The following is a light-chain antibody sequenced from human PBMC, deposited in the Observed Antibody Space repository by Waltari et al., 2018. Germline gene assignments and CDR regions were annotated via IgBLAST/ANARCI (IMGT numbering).Light chain of an antibody. J-gene: IGKJ1*01. CDR3: QKYDFLPAT. CDR1: QGVGKY. CDR2: HAS. V-gene: IGKV3-20*01. Sequence: IVLTQSPGTLSLSPGERATLPCRASQGVGKYLAWYQQRPGQAPRLLPYHASIRATGIPDRFSGSGFGTDFRLTISRLEPEDFAVYYCQKYDFLPATFGQGTTVEIK.